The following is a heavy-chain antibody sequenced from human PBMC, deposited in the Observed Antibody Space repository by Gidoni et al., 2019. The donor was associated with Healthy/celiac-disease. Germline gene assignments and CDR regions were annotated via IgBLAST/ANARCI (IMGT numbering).Heavy chain of an antibody. CDR2: ISYDGSNK. CDR1: GFTFSSYA. D-gene: IGHD4-4*01. V-gene: IGHV3-30-3*01. J-gene: IGHJ6*02. Sequence: QVQLVESGGGVVQPGRSLRLSCAASGFTFSSYAMHWVRQAPGKGLEWVAVISYDGSNKYYADSVKGRFTISRDNSKNTLYLQMNSLRAEDTAVYYCARALYTPSPYGMDVWGQGTTVTVSS. CDR3: ARALYTPSPYGMDV.